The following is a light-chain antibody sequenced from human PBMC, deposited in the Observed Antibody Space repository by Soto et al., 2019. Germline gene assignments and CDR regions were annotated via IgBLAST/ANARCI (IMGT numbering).Light chain of an antibody. Sequence: QSALTQPASVSGSPGPSITISCTGTSSDVGGYNYVSWYQQHPGKAPKLMIYDVSNRPSGVSNRFSGSKSGNTASLTISGLQAEDEADYYCSSYTSSSFIVFGTGTKLTVL. CDR2: DVS. V-gene: IGLV2-14*01. CDR3: SSYTSSSFIV. CDR1: SSDVGGYNY. J-gene: IGLJ1*01.